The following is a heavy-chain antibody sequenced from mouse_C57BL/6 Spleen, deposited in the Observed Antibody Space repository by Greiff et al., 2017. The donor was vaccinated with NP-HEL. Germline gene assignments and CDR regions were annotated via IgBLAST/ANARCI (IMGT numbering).Heavy chain of an antibody. D-gene: IGHD2-2*01. CDR2: IDPEDGET. CDR3: AREGVTTHYAMDY. V-gene: IGHV14-2*01. CDR1: GFNIKDYY. J-gene: IGHJ4*01. Sequence: EVKLLESGAELVKPGASVKLSCTASGFNIKDYYMHWVKQRTEQGLEWIGRIDPEDGETKYAPKFLGKATITADTSSNTAYLQLSSLTSEDTAVYYCAREGVTTHYAMDYWGQGTSVTVSS.